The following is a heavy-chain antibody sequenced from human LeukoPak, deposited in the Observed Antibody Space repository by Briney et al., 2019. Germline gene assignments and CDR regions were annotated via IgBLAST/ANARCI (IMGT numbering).Heavy chain of an antibody. J-gene: IGHJ4*02. Sequence: GGSLRLSCAASGFTFGSYAMNWVRQAPGKGLEWVSTISYTGANSYYADSVKGRFTISRDNSNNTLYLQMNSLRADDTAVYYCAKDLQGSSWGQGTLVTVSS. V-gene: IGHV3-23*01. CDR3: AKDLQGSS. CDR2: ISYTGANS. CDR1: GFTFGSYA. D-gene: IGHD6-13*01.